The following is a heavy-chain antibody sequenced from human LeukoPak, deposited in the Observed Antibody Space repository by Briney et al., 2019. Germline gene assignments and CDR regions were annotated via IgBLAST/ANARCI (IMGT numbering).Heavy chain of an antibody. CDR3: VREYGYGDY. D-gene: IGHD5-12*01. J-gene: IGHJ4*02. V-gene: IGHV3-64*01. Sequence: QPGGSLRLSCAASGFTFSSYAMNWVRQAPGKGLEYVSAINTNGDSTYYVNSVKGRFTISRDNSKNTLYLQMGSLRAEDMAVYYCVREYGYGDYWGQGTLVTVSS. CDR1: GFTFSSYA. CDR2: INTNGDST.